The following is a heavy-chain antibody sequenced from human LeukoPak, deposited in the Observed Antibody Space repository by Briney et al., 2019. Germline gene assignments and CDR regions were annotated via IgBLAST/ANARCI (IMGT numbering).Heavy chain of an antibody. D-gene: IGHD5-24*01. V-gene: IGHV4-39*01. CDR2: ISSSGST. Sequence: PSETLSLTCTVSGCSIYSRLYEWVWIRQPPRKGLEYLGSISSSGSTYYNPSLQSRVTLSVNASKNKFYLTLDSVTAAETAVYYCARHLSHGDGNKRGFDFWGQGTLVTVSS. J-gene: IGHJ4*02. CDR3: ARHLSHGDGNKRGFDF. CDR1: GCSIYSRLYE.